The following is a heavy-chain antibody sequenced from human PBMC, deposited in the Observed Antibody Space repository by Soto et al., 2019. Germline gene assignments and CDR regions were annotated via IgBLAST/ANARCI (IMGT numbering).Heavy chain of an antibody. CDR2: IYPGDSDT. D-gene: IGHD1-26*01. CDR1: GYSFTSYW. CDR3: VSFWWELLRDDVFYI. J-gene: IGHJ3*02. Sequence: GASLKISWKGSGYSFTSYWIGWVRQMPGKGLEWMGIIYPGDSDTRYSPSFQGQVTISADKSISTAYLQWSSLKASDTAMYYCVSFWWELLRDDVFYICGQGIMVTVS. V-gene: IGHV5-51*01.